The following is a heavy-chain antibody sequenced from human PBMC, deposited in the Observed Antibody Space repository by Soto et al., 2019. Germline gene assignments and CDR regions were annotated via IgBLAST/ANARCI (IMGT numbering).Heavy chain of an antibody. V-gene: IGHV2-70*01. Sequence: VCWIRQPPGKALEWLALIDWDDDKYYSTSLKTRLTISKDTSKNQVVLTMTNMDPVDTATYYCARIPTGYYDSSGYNHYYYYGMDVWGQGTTVTVSS. J-gene: IGHJ6*02. CDR3: ARIPTGYYDSSGYNHYYYYGMDV. CDR2: IDWDDDK. D-gene: IGHD3-22*01.